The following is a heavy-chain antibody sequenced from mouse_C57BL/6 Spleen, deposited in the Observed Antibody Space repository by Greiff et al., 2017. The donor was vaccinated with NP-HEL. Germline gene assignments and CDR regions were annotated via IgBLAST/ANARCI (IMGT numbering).Heavy chain of an antibody. CDR3: ARDYGSNIYAMDY. J-gene: IGHJ4*01. CDR2: ISSGSSTI. V-gene: IGHV5-17*01. D-gene: IGHD1-1*01. CDR1: GFTFSDYG. Sequence: EVQLVESGGGLVKPGGSLKLSCAASGFTFSDYGMHWVRQAPEKGLEWVAYISSGSSTIYYADTVKGRFTISRDNAKNTLFLQMTSLRSEDTAMYYCARDYGSNIYAMDYWGQGTSVTVSS.